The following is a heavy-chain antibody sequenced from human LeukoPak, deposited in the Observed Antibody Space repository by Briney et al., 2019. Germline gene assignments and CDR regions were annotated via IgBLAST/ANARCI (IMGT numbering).Heavy chain of an antibody. D-gene: IGHD5-12*01. CDR1: SYSFNRYG. J-gene: IGHJ4*02. CDR2: ISGYNGNT. V-gene: IGHV1-18*01. Sequence: ASVKVSCKASSYSFNRYGISWVRQAPGQGLEWMGWISGYNGNTNYAQKFLGRVSMTADTSTSTAYMELRSLTSDDTAVYYCARSGRGTYYYFDLWGQGTLVTVSS. CDR3: ARSGRGTYYYFDL.